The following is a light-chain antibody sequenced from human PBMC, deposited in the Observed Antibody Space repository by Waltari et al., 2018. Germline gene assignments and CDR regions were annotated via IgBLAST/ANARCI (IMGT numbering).Light chain of an antibody. CDR2: KVN. CDR1: SSDVGFYDF. J-gene: IGLJ3*02. Sequence: QSALTQPASVSGSPGQSITISCTGTSSDVGFYDFVSWFQQHPGKAPKVMIYKVNNRPSGVSKPFSGSKSANTASLTIAGLQAEDEADYYCSSYTRRSYWVFGGGTQLTVL. CDR3: SSYTRRSYWV. V-gene: IGLV2-14*01.